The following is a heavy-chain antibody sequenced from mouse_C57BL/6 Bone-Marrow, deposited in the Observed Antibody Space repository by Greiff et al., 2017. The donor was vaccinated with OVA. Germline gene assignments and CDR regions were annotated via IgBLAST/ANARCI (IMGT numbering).Heavy chain of an antibody. D-gene: IGHD3-2*02. CDR1: GYSITSGYY. Sequence: EVKLVESGPGLVKPSQSLSLTCSVTGYSITSGYYWNWIRQFPGNKLEWMGYISYDGSNNYNPSLKNRISITRDTSKNQFFLKLNSVTTEDTATYYCARKTAQAPAWFAYWGQGTLVTVSA. CDR2: ISYDGSN. V-gene: IGHV3-6*01. CDR3: ARKTAQAPAWFAY. J-gene: IGHJ3*01.